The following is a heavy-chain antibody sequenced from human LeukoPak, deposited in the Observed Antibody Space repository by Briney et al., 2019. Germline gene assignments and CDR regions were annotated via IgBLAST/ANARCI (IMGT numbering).Heavy chain of an antibody. CDR1: GFTFSSYG. CDR3: AKDRLYYYGSGSYYGSYYFDY. V-gene: IGHV3-30*02. J-gene: IGHJ4*02. CDR2: IRYDGSNK. Sequence: PGRSLRLSCAASGFTFSSYGMHWVRQAPGKGLEWVAFIRYDGSNKYYADSVKGRFTIPRDNSKNTLYLQMNSLRAEDTAVYYCAKDRLYYYGSGSYYGSYYFDYWGQGTLVTVSS. D-gene: IGHD3-10*01.